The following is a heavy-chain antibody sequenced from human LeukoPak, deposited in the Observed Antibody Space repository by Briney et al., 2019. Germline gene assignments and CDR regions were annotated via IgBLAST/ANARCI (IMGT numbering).Heavy chain of an antibody. D-gene: IGHD3-22*01. CDR3: ARDGYYDSSGYYWGIDY. J-gene: IGHJ4*02. Sequence: SETLSLTCTVSGGSISSGSYYWSWIRQPAGKGLEWIGRIYTSGSTNYNPSLKSRVTISVDTSKNQFSLKLSSVTAADTAVYYCARDGYYDSSGYYWGIDYWGQGTLVTVSS. CDR2: IYTSGST. CDR1: GGSISSGSYY. V-gene: IGHV4-61*02.